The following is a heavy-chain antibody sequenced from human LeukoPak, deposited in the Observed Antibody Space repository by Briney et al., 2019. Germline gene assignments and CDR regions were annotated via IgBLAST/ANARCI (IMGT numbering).Heavy chain of an antibody. CDR2: ISADGSST. D-gene: IGHD5-18*01. CDR1: GFMFSNYD. Sequence: GGSLRLSCAASGFMFSNYDMHWVRQAPGKGLEYVSHISADGSSTYYAISVKGRFTISRDNSKNTLYLQMGSLRAEDMAVYYCAGGRGYIYGSDYWGQGTLVTVSS. CDR3: AGGRGYIYGSDY. J-gene: IGHJ4*02. V-gene: IGHV3-64*01.